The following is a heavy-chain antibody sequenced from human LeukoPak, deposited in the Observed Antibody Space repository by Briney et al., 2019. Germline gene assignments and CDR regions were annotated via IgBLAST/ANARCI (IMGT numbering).Heavy chain of an antibody. Sequence: GGFLRLSCVASGFTFNNYAMHWVRQAPGKGLEWVSTINGNGAATYYADSFKGRFLISRDDSKSTVYLRMNKLRVEDSGLYYCANGLAASGNFPLRDYYYFIDVWGKGTTDIVS. CDR3: ANGLAASGNFPLRDYYYFIDV. CDR1: GFTFNNYA. CDR2: INGNGAAT. J-gene: IGHJ6*03. V-gene: IGHV3-23*01. D-gene: IGHD1-26*01.